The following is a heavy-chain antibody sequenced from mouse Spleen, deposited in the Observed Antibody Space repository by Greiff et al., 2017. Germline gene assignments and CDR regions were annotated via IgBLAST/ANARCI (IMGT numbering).Heavy chain of an antibody. Sequence: VQLKESGAELVRPGASVTLSCTASGFKIKDDYMHWVKQRPEQGLEWIGWIDPENGDTEYASKFQGKATITADTSSNTAYLQLSSLTSEDTAVYYCTTGSYYSFDYWGQGTTLTVAS. V-gene: IGHV14-4*01. CDR3: TTGSYYSFDY. J-gene: IGHJ2*01. CDR2: IDPENGDT. D-gene: IGHD2-12*01. CDR1: GFKIKDDY.